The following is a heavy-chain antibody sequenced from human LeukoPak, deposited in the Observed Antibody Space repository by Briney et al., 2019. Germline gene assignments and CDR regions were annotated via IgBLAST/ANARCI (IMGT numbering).Heavy chain of an antibody. D-gene: IGHD6-13*01. CDR1: GGSISSGDYY. V-gene: IGHV4-30-4*01. CDR3: AREGKLIAAATLDY. J-gene: IGHJ4*02. CDR2: IYYSGST. Sequence: SQTLSLTCTVSGGSISSGDYYWSWIRQPPGKGLEWIGYIYYSGSTYYNPSLKSRVTISVDTSKNQFSLKLSSVTVADTAVYYCAREGKLIAAATLDYWGQGTLVTVSS.